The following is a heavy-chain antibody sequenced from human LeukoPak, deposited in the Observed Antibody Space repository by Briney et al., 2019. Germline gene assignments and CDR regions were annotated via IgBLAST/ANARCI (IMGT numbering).Heavy chain of an antibody. Sequence: PSETLSLTCAVYGGSFRGHFCSWIRHPPGKGLEWIGEINHNGNTNYNPSLKSRVTMSVDTSKNQFSLRLNSVTAADTAVYYCAKGPQTGWFDTWGQGTLVTVS. V-gene: IGHV4-34*01. CDR1: GGSFRGHF. CDR3: AKGPQTGWFDT. CDR2: INHNGNT. J-gene: IGHJ5*02. D-gene: IGHD3-10*01.